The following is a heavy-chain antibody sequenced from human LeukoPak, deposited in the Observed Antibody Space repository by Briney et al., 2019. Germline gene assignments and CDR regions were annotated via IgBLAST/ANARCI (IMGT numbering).Heavy chain of an antibody. V-gene: IGHV3-53*04. Sequence: PGGSLRLSCAASGFTVSSNYMSWVRQAPGKGLEWVSVIYSGGSTYYADSVKGRFTISRHNSKNTLYLQMDSLRAEDTAVYYCAAWGYSGYDQLDHWGQGTLVTVSS. CDR3: AAWGYSGYDQLDH. J-gene: IGHJ4*02. D-gene: IGHD5-12*01. CDR2: IYSGGST. CDR1: GFTVSSNY.